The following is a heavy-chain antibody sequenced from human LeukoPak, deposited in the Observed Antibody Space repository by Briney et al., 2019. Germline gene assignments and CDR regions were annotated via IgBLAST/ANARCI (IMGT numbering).Heavy chain of an antibody. D-gene: IGHD3-9*01. V-gene: IGHV3-23*01. Sequence: PEGSLRLSCAASGFTFSSYAMSWVRQAPGKGLEWVSAISGSGGSTYYADSVKGRFTISRDNSKNTLYLQMNSLRAEDTAVYYCTRETYHDISTAYGAFDIWGQGTMVTVSS. CDR3: TRETYHDISTAYGAFDI. CDR1: GFTFSSYA. CDR2: ISGSGGST. J-gene: IGHJ3*02.